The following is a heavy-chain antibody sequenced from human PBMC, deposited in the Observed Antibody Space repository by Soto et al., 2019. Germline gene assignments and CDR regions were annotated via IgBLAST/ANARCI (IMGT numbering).Heavy chain of an antibody. Sequence: EVQLLESGGGFVQPGGSLRLSCAASGFTFINYAMSWVRQAPGEGLEWVSTISGNGANTHYADSVKGRFSISRDNSKNTLYIQMNSLRAEDTAVYYCAKDYGRSRYFFDYWGQGALVTVSS. CDR1: GFTFINYA. CDR2: ISGNGANT. J-gene: IGHJ4*02. D-gene: IGHD3-10*01. V-gene: IGHV3-23*01. CDR3: AKDYGRSRYFFDY.